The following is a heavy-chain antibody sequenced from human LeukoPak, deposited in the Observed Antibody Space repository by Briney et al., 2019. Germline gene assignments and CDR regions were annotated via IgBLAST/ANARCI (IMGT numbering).Heavy chain of an antibody. J-gene: IGHJ4*02. D-gene: IGHD6-13*01. Sequence: GESLQISCESSGYSFTSYWIGWVRQMPGKGLEWMGLVFPGDSDTRYSPSFQGQVTISADKSISTAYMQWSSLKASDTAMYYCARYTTAAFDYWGQGTLVTVSS. CDR1: GYSFTSYW. CDR3: ARYTTAAFDY. V-gene: IGHV5-51*01. CDR2: VFPGDSDT.